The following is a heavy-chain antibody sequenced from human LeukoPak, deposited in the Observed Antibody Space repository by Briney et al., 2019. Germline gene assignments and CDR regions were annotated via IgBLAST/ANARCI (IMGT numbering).Heavy chain of an antibody. Sequence: GGSLRLSCAASGFTFSSYSMNWVRQAPGKGLEGVSSISSSSSYIYYADSVKGRFTISRDNAKNSLYLQMNSLRAEDTAVYYCARDHEEGDYIPAVIFDYWGQGTLVTVSS. J-gene: IGHJ4*02. CDR2: ISSSSSYI. CDR1: GFTFSSYS. D-gene: IGHD4-17*01. V-gene: IGHV3-21*01. CDR3: ARDHEEGDYIPAVIFDY.